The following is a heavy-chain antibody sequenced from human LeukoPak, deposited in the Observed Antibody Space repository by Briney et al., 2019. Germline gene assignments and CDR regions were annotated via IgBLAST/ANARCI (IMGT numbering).Heavy chain of an antibody. CDR1: GFTVSSNY. Sequence: GGSLRLSCAASGFTVSSNYMSWVRQAPGKGLEWVSVIYSGGSTYYADSVKARFTISRDNSKNTLYLQMNSLRAEDTAVYYCARTYYDFWSGYLYYYYMDVWGKGTTVTVSS. D-gene: IGHD3-3*01. J-gene: IGHJ6*03. V-gene: IGHV3-53*01. CDR2: IYSGGST. CDR3: ARTYYDFWSGYLYYYYMDV.